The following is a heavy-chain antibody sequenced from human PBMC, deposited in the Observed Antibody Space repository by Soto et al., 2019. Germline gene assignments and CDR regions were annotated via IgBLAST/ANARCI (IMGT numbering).Heavy chain of an antibody. J-gene: IGHJ5*02. Sequence: GASVTVSCKASGGTFSSYTISWVRQAPGQGLEWMGRIIPILGIANYAQKFQGRVTITAHKSTSTAYMELSSLRSEDTAVYYCARDLFEGYCSSTSCHRENWFDPWGQGTLVTVSS. D-gene: IGHD2-2*02. V-gene: IGHV1-69*04. CDR1: GGTFSSYT. CDR3: ARDLFEGYCSSTSCHRENWFDP. CDR2: IIPILGIA.